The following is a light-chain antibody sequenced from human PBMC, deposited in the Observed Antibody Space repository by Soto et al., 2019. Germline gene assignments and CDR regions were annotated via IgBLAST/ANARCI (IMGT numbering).Light chain of an antibody. CDR3: QHMRT. CDR2: DAS. V-gene: IGKV1-5*01. J-gene: IGKJ1*01. Sequence: GDRVTITCRTSQNINNWIAWYQQKPGKAPKFLICDASTLESGVPSRFSGSGFGTEFSLTISSLQPDDFGSYYCQHMRTFGQGTKVDIK. CDR1: QNINNW.